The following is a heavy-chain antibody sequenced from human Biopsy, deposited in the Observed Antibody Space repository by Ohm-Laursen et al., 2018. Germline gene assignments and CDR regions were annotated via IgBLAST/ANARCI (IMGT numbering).Heavy chain of an antibody. CDR3: ARRIPLYGMDV. CDR2: IHYTGSPI. D-gene: IGHD2-2*02. V-gene: IGHV3-48*03. CDR1: GFTFTSYE. Sequence: SLRLSCAASGFTFTSYEMNWARQASGKGLEWVANIHYTGSPIYYADSVRGRFTISRDNGEYSLFLQMNSLRVDDTAVYYCARRIPLYGMDVWGQGTTVTVSS. J-gene: IGHJ6*02.